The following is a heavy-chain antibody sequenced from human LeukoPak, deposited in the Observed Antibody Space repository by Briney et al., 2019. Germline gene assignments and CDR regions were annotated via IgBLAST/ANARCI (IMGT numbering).Heavy chain of an antibody. CDR2: ISGSGGST. D-gene: IGHD6-13*01. CDR1: GFTFSSYA. CDR3: AKPGYSSSWSHMGWFDP. V-gene: IGHV3-23*01. Sequence: PGGSLRLSCAASGFTFSSYAMSWVRQAPGKGLEWVSAISGSGGSTYYADSVKGRFTIPRDNSKNTLYLQMNSLRAEDTAVYYCAKPGYSSSWSHMGWFDPWGQGTLVTVSS. J-gene: IGHJ5*02.